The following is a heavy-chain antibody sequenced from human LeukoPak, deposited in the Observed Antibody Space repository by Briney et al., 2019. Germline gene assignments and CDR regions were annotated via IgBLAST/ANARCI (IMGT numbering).Heavy chain of an antibody. Sequence: AGGSLRLSCAASEFTFDDYAMHWVRQAPGKGLEWVSGISWNSGSIGYADSVKGRFTISRDNAKNSLYLQMNSLRAEDTALYYCAKDMSDSSYYYSMDVWGQGTTVTVSS. CDR2: ISWNSGSI. CDR1: EFTFDDYA. CDR3: AKDMSDSSYYYSMDV. J-gene: IGHJ6*02. V-gene: IGHV3-9*01. D-gene: IGHD6-13*01.